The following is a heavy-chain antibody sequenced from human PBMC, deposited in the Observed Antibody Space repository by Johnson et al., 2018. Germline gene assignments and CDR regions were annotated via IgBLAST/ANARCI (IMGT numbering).Heavy chain of an antibody. D-gene: IGHD5-18*01. CDR2: IRSKAYGGTT. Sequence: VQLVESGGGLVKPGRSLRLSCTASGFTFGNYAMSWFRQAPGKGLEWVGFIRSKAYGGTTEYAASVKGRFTISRDDSKNIAYLQMNSLKTEDTAVYYCARARSWGIQLYYYYYGMDVWGQGTTVTVSS. V-gene: IGHV3-49*05. J-gene: IGHJ6*02. CDR1: GFTFGNYA. CDR3: ARARSWGIQLYYYYYGMDV.